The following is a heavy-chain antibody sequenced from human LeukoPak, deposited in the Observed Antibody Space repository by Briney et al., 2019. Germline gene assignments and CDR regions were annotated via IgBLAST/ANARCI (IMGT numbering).Heavy chain of an antibody. CDR2: IKQDGSEK. Sequence: PGGSLRLSCAASGFTFSSYWMSWVRQTPGKGLEWVANIKQDGSEKYYVDSVKGRFTISRDNAKNSLYLQMNSLRAEDTAVYYCARGPVAAALVDYWGQGTLVTVYS. J-gene: IGHJ4*02. D-gene: IGHD6-13*01. V-gene: IGHV3-7*01. CDR1: GFTFSSYW. CDR3: ARGPVAAALVDY.